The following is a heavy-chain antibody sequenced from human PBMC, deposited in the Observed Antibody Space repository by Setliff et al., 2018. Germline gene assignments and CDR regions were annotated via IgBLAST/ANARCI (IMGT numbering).Heavy chain of an antibody. CDR3: ARDPGIAVAGTEY. CDR2: MYYSGDT. J-gene: IGHJ4*02. D-gene: IGHD6-19*01. CDR1: GGSVRGYY. V-gene: IGHV4-59*02. Sequence: PSETLSLTCTVSGGSVRGYYWSWIRQPPGKGLEWIGYMYYSGDTNYNPSLKSRVTISVDTSKNQFSLKLSSVTAADTAVYYCARDPGIAVAGTEYWGQGTLVTVSS.